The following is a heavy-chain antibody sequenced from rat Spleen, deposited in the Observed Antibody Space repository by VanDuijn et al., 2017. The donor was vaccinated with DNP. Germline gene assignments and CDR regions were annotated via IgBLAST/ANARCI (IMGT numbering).Heavy chain of an antibody. CDR3: ATHDNWA. D-gene: IGHD3-6*01. J-gene: IGHJ4*01. CDR1: GFNFNDYW. Sequence: EVKLVESGGGLVQPGRSLKLSCAASGFNFNDYWMVWVRQAPGKGLEWIGEINKDSNRINYIPSLKDKFTISRDNAQNTLFLRMTKLTSEDTAIYYCATHDNWAWGQGTSVTVSS. V-gene: IGHV4-2*01. CDR2: INKDSNRI.